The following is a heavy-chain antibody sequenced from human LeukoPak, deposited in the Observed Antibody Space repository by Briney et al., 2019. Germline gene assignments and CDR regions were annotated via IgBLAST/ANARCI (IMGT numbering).Heavy chain of an antibody. CDR2: IYHSGHT. J-gene: IGHJ5*02. CDR1: GASVSSDY. D-gene: IGHD2/OR15-2a*01. CDR3: ARHPFQYPFDH. V-gene: IGHV4-59*08. Sequence: SETLSLTCTVSGASVSSDYWSWIRQSPGKGLEWIGYIYHSGHTMSNPSLKSRVSLSLDTSNNQFSLKLSSVTAADTAVYYCARHPFQYPFDHWGQGAVVSVSS.